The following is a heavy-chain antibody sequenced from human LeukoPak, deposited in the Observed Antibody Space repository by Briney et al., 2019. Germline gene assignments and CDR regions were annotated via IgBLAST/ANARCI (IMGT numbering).Heavy chain of an antibody. D-gene: IGHD6-19*01. CDR3: ARDRGSYSSGWYYFDY. CDR2: INPNSGGT. CDR1: GYTFTGYY. V-gene: IGHV1-2*06. Sequence: ASVKVSCKASGYTFTGYYMHWVRQAPGQGLEWMGRINPNSGGTNYAQKFQGRVTVTRDTSISTAYMELSRLRSDDTAVYYCARDRGSYSSGWYYFDYWGQGTLVTVSS. J-gene: IGHJ4*02.